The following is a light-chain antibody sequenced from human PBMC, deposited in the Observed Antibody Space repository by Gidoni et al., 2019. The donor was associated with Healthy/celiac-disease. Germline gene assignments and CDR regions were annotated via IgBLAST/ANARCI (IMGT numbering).Light chain of an antibody. V-gene: IGKV1-33*01. CDR2: DAS. CDR1: QDISNF. J-gene: IGKJ4*01. Sequence: DIQMTQSPSSLSASVGDSGTITCQASQDISNFLNWYQQKPGKAPKLLIYDASNLETGVPSRFSGSGSGTDFTFTISSLQAEDIATYYCQQYDNLPLTFXGXTKVEIK. CDR3: QQYDNLPLT.